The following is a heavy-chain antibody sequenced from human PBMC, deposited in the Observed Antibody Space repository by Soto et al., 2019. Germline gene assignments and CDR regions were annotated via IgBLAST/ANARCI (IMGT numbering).Heavy chain of an antibody. CDR1: GYTFTSYG. J-gene: IGHJ6*02. Sequence: ASVKVSCKASGYTFTSYGISWVRQAPGQGLEWMGWISAYNGSTNYAQKLQGRVTMTTDTSTSTAYTELRSLRSDDTAVYYCAREDPKYYDFWSGYFGYYYYYGMDVWGQGTTVTVSS. CDR2: ISAYNGST. V-gene: IGHV1-18*01. D-gene: IGHD3-3*01. CDR3: AREDPKYYDFWSGYFGYYYYYGMDV.